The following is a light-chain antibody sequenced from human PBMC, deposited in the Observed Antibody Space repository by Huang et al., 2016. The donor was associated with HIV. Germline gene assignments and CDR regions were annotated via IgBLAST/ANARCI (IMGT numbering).Light chain of an antibody. V-gene: IGKV3-15*01. CDR3: QQYSNWPPLT. CDR2: GAS. Sequence: EIVMTQSPATLSVSPGERVTLSCRASQSVTNNLAWYQQKPGQAPRLLIYGASTRATGFPARFSGSGSGTDFTLTISSLQSVDFGLYFCQQYSNWPPLTFGQGTRLEIK. J-gene: IGKJ5*01. CDR1: QSVTNN.